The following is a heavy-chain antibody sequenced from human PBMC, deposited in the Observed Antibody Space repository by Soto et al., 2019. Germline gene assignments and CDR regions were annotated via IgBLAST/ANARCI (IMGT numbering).Heavy chain of an antibody. D-gene: IGHD3-3*01. Sequence: ASVKLSCKASGYTFTSYGISWVRQATGKGLEWMGWISAYNGNTNYAQKLQGRVTMTTDTSTSTAYMELRSLRSDDTAVYYCARDGTLVHPPVLRFLEGDAFDIWGQGTMVTVSS. CDR3: ARDGTLVHPPVLRFLEGDAFDI. CDR2: ISAYNGNT. V-gene: IGHV1-18*01. J-gene: IGHJ3*02. CDR1: GYTFTSYG.